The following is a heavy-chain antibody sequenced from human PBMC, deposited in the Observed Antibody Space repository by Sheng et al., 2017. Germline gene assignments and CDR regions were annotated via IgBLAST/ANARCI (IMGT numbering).Heavy chain of an antibody. CDR1: GFTFRSYW. CDR2: IKQDESEK. V-gene: IGHV3-7*03. J-gene: IGHJ4*02. D-gene: IGHD6-13*01. CDR3: ARALAQVGTAVPPLDH. Sequence: EVRLVESGGGLVQPGGSLRLSCAAAGFTFRSYWMTWVRQAPGKGLEWVANIKQDESEKYYVDSVKGRFTISRDNAKNSLYLQMNSLRVDDTAVYYCARALAQVGTAVPPLDHWGQGTLVTVSS.